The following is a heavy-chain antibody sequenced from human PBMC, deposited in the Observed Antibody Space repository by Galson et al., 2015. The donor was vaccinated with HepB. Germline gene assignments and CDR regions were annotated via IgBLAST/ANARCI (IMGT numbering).Heavy chain of an antibody. Sequence: QSGAEVKKPGESLRISCEVSGDSFTSHWIHWVRQMPGKGLEWMGRTDPTDSYANYNPSFAGHVTMSADKSTSSAYLHWSSLKASDTAVYYCARGGPLWGSAGYYYGMDVWGQGTTVTVSS. CDR2: TDPTDSYA. J-gene: IGHJ6*02. CDR1: GDSFTSHW. D-gene: IGHD3-10*01. CDR3: ARGGPLWGSAGYYYGMDV. V-gene: IGHV5-10-1*01.